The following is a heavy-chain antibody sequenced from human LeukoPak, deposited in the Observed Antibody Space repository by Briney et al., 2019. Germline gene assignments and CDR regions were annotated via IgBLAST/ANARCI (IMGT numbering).Heavy chain of an antibody. Sequence: GGSLRLSCAASGFTFSSYSMNCVRQAPGEGLEWVSSITSSSSYIYYADSVKGRFTISRDNAKNSLYLHMNSLRAEDTAVYYCARDYGDYSSPLFDCWGKGTLVS. CDR2: ITSSSSYI. J-gene: IGHJ4*02. D-gene: IGHD4-17*01. CDR3: ARDYGDYSSPLFDC. V-gene: IGHV3-21*01. CDR1: GFTFSSYS.